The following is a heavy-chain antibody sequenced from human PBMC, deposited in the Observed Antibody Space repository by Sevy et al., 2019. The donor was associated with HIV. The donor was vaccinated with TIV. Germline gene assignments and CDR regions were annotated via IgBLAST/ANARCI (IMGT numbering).Heavy chain of an antibody. J-gene: IGHJ4*02. CDR3: ARALIAVAGYYFDY. V-gene: IGHV3-7*03. CDR1: GFTFSSYW. D-gene: IGHD6-19*01. Sequence: GGSLRLSCAASGFTFSSYWMSWVRQAPGKGLEWVANIKQDGSEKYYVDSVKGRFTISRDNAKNSLYLQMNSLRAEGTAVYYCARALIAVAGYYFDYWGQGTLVTVSS. CDR2: IKQDGSEK.